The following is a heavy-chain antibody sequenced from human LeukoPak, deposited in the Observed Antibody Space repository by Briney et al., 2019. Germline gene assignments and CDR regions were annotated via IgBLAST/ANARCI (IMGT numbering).Heavy chain of an antibody. D-gene: IGHD3-10*01. J-gene: IGHJ4*02. CDR2: ISDSGSNT. Sequence: GGSLRLSCAASGFTFTTSAMSWVRQAPGEGLEWVSAISDSGSNTYYKNSVKGRFTISRDNSKNTLYLQMNTLRAEDTAVYYCARDAYASGSHDYWGQGTLVTVSS. CDR3: ARDAYASGSHDY. V-gene: IGHV3-23*01. CDR1: GFTFTTSA.